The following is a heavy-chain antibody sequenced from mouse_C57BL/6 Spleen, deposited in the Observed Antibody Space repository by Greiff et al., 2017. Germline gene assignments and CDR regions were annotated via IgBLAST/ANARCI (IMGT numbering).Heavy chain of an antibody. D-gene: IGHD2-1*01. CDR3: ASLYSGDY. J-gene: IGHJ4*01. V-gene: IGHV5-4*03. CDR1: GFTFSSYA. CDR2: ISDGGSYT. Sequence: EVKLMESGGGLVKPGGSLKLSCVASGFTFSSYAMSWVRQTPEKRLEWVATISDGGSYTYYPDNVKGRFTISRDNAKNNLYLQMSHLKSEDTAMYYCASLYSGDYWGQGTSVTVSS.